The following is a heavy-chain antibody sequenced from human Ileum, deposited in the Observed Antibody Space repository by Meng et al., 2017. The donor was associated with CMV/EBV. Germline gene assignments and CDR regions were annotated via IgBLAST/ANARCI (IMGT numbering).Heavy chain of an antibody. J-gene: IGHJ4*02. CDR1: GYSISSGYY. D-gene: IGHD4-17*01. V-gene: IGHV4-38-2*02. Sequence: SETLSLTCTVSGYSISSGYYWGWIRQPPGKGLEWIGSIYHSGSTYYNPSLKSRVTISVDTSKNQFSLKLSSVTAADTAVYYCARATVTNLLGYWGQGTLVTVSS. CDR2: IYHSGST. CDR3: ARATVTNLLGY.